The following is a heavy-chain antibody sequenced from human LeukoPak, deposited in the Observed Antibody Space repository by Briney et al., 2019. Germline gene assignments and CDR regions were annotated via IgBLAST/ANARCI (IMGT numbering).Heavy chain of an antibody. J-gene: IGHJ2*01. V-gene: IGHV1-69*06. CDR2: IIPIFGTA. CDR3: AHTGPTTVTTWGTDWYFDL. Sequence: ASVKVSCKASGGTFSSYAISWVRQAPGQGLEWMGGIIPIFGTANYAQKFQGRVTITADKSTSTAYMELSSLRSEDTAVYCCAHTGPTTVTTWGTDWYFDLWGRGTLVIVSS. CDR1: GGTFSSYA. D-gene: IGHD4-17*01.